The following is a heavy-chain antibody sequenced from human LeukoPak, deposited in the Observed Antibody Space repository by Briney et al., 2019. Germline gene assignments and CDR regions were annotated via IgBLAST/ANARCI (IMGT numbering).Heavy chain of an antibody. D-gene: IGHD5-12*01. CDR3: ARDHESGGYSGYDPFDY. V-gene: IGHV1-46*01. CDR1: GYTFTSYY. J-gene: IGHJ4*02. CDR2: INPSGGST. Sequence: GASVTVSCKASGYTFTSYYIHWVRQAPGQGLEWMGLINPSGGSTNYAQKFQGRVTMTRDTSTSTAYMELSSLRSEDTAVYYCARDHESGGYSGYDPFDYWGQGTLVTVSS.